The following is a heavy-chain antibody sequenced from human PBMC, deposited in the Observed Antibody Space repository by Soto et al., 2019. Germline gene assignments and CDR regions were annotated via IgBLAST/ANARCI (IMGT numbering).Heavy chain of an antibody. Sequence: ASVKVSCKASGYTFTSYGISWVLQAPGQGLEWMGWISAYNGNTNYAQKLQGRVTMTTDTSTSTAYMELRSLRSDDTAVYYCASLGGGSDTNWFDPWGQGTLVTVSS. J-gene: IGHJ5*02. CDR1: GYTFTSYG. CDR3: ASLGGGSDTNWFDP. V-gene: IGHV1-18*01. D-gene: IGHD2-15*01. CDR2: ISAYNGNT.